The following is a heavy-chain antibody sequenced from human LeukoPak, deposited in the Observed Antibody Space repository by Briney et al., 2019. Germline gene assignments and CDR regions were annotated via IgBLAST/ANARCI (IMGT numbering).Heavy chain of an antibody. CDR3: ARGILRFYGYNY. CDR1: GYTFTSFD. J-gene: IGHJ4*02. D-gene: IGHD5-18*01. Sequence: ASVKVSCKSSGYTFTSFDIHWVRQAPGQGLEWMGWMNPNSGNTGYAQKFQGRVTMTRNTSISTAYMDLSSLRSEDPAVYFWARGILRFYGYNYWGQGTLVTVSS. CDR2: MNPNSGNT. V-gene: IGHV1-8*01.